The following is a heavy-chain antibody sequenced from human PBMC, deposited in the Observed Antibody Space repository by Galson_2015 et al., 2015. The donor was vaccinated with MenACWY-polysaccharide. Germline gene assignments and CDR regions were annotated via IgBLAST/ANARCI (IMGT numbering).Heavy chain of an antibody. J-gene: IGHJ4*02. Sequence: SLRLSCAASEFTFSSFWMAWARQAPGKGLEWVANIKQDGSERYYVDSVQGRFTISRDNAENSLFLQMNSLRAEDTAVYYCARVRLRDVGRYFDCWGQGTLV. CDR2: IKQDGSER. D-gene: IGHD1-26*01. CDR3: ARVRLRDVGRYFDC. V-gene: IGHV3-7*01. CDR1: EFTFSSFW.